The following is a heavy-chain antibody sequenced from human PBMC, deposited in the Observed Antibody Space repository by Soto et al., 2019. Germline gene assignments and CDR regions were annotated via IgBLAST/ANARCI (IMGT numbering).Heavy chain of an antibody. V-gene: IGHV3-64*01. D-gene: IGHD6-19*01. CDR1: GFTFSTYS. J-gene: IGHJ4*02. Sequence: GGSLTLSCAPSGFTFSTYSIDWVRPAPGKRLECVSAINSKGGSTYHSNSVTERFTISRDTSKNTLFLQMGSLLTEEMGVYLWARLSSALDTWGQETRVTAPS. CDR3: ARLSSALDT. CDR2: INSKGGST.